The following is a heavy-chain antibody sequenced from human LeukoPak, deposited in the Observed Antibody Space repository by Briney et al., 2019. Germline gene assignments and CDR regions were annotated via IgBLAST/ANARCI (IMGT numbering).Heavy chain of an antibody. J-gene: IGHJ3*02. Sequence: GGSLRLSCAASGFTFSNYWMTWVRQAPGIGLGWVANIKQDGSEKYYVDSVRGRFTISRDNAKSSLYLQINSLRAEDTAVYYCARDLGGGLWPYAFDIWGQGTMVTVSS. CDR1: GFTFSNYW. D-gene: IGHD3-16*01. CDR2: IKQDGSEK. CDR3: ARDLGGGLWPYAFDI. V-gene: IGHV3-7*05.